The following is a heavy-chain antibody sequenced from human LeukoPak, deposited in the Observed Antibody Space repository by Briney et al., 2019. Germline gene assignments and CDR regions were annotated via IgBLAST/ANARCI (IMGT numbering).Heavy chain of an antibody. CDR2: TRNKANSYTT. CDR3: ARARYGSGSYYNGYYYYGMDV. J-gene: IGHJ6*04. V-gene: IGHV3-72*01. Sequence: GGSLRLSCAASGFTFSDHYMDWVRQAPGKGLEWVGRTRNKANSYTTEYAASVKGRFTISRGDSKNSLYLQMNSLKTEDTAVYYCARARYGSGSYYNGYYYYGMDVWGKGTTVTVSS. CDR1: GFTFSDHY. D-gene: IGHD3-10*01.